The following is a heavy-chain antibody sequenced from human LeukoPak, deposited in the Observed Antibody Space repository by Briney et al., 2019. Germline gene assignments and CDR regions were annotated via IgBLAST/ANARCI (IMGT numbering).Heavy chain of an antibody. CDR3: ARVSQRGYSFDY. Sequence: PGGSLRLSCAASGFTVITTYMSWVRQAPGKGLEWGSIIYNVESTYYSNSVKGRFTISRNNSRNTLYLQMNSLSVEDTAVYYCARVSQRGYSFDYWGQGTLVTVSS. J-gene: IGHJ4*02. D-gene: IGHD5-18*01. V-gene: IGHV3-53*04. CDR2: IYNVEST. CDR1: GFTVITTY.